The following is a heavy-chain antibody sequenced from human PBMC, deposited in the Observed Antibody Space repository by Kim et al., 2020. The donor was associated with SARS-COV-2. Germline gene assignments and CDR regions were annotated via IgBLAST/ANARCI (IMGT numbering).Heavy chain of an antibody. Sequence: GGSLRLSCAASGFTFSSYGMHWVRQAPGKGLEWVAVISYDGSNKYYADSVKGRFTISRDNSKNTLYLQMNSLRAEDTAVYYCAKGGSQQLEFDYWGQGTL. CDR3: AKGGSQQLEFDY. CDR1: GFTFSSYG. D-gene: IGHD6-13*01. V-gene: IGHV3-30*18. J-gene: IGHJ4*02. CDR2: ISYDGSNK.